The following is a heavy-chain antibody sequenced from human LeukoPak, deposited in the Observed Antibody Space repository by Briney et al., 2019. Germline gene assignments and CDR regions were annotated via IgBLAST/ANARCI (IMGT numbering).Heavy chain of an antibody. CDR3: ARARVTTPRRGGSYSYYYMDV. V-gene: IGHV1-8*01. J-gene: IGHJ6*03. D-gene: IGHD4-17*01. Sequence: GASVKVSCKASGYTFTSYDINWVRQATGQGLEWMGWMNPNSGNTGYAQKFQGRVTMTRNTSISTAYMELSSLRSEDTAVYYCARARVTTPRRGGSYSYYYMDVWGKGTTVTISS. CDR1: GYTFTSYD. CDR2: MNPNSGNT.